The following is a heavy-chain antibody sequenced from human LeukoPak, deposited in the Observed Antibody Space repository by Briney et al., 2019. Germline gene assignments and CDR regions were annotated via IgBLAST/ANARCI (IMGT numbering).Heavy chain of an antibody. Sequence: SETLSLTCTVSGGSISSSSYYWGWIRQPPGKWLEWIGSIYYSGSTYYNPSLKSRVTISVDTSKNQFSLKLSSVTAADTAVYYCARDFSMITFGGEQAFDIWGQGTMVTVSS. V-gene: IGHV4-39*07. D-gene: IGHD3-16*01. CDR3: ARDFSMITFGGEQAFDI. J-gene: IGHJ3*02. CDR2: IYYSGST. CDR1: GGSISSSSYY.